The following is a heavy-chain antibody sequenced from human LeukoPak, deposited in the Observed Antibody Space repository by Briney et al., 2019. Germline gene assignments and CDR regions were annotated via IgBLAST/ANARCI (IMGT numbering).Heavy chain of an antibody. CDR1: GGSISSYY. D-gene: IGHD4-17*01. V-gene: IGHV4-59*12. CDR2: VAYSGST. CDR3: ARSETTVTPPYYFDY. Sequence: SETLSLTCTVSGGSISSYYWSWIRQPPGEGLDWVGYVAYSGSTYYNPSLKSRVTISVDRSKNQFSLKLSSVTAADTAVYYCARSETTVTPPYYFDYWGQGTLVTVSS. J-gene: IGHJ4*02.